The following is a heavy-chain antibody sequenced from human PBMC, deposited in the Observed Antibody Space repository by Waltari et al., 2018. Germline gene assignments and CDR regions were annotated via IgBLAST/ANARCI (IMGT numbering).Heavy chain of an antibody. CDR2: IYTSGST. CDR1: GGSISSYY. CDR3: ARDDFWSGYYHFDY. J-gene: IGHJ4*02. D-gene: IGHD3-3*01. V-gene: IGHV4-4*07. Sequence: QVQLQESGPGLVKPSETLSLTCTVSGGSISSYYWSWIRQPAGKGLEWIGRIYTSGSTNDYPALKRRVTMSVDTSKNQCSLKLSSVTAADTAVYYCARDDFWSGYYHFDYWGQGTLVTVSS.